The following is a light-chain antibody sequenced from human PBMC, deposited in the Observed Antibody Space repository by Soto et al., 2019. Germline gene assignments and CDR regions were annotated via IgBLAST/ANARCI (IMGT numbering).Light chain of an antibody. CDR2: SDH. V-gene: IGLV1-44*01. Sequence: QSVLTQPASVSGTPGQRVTISCSGSNSNIGINAVTWYQQLPGTAPRILIHSDHQRPSGVPDRFSGSKSATSASLAISGLQSEDEATYHCAVWDDSLNGYVFGTGTKVTVL. J-gene: IGLJ1*01. CDR1: NSNIGINA. CDR3: AVWDDSLNGYV.